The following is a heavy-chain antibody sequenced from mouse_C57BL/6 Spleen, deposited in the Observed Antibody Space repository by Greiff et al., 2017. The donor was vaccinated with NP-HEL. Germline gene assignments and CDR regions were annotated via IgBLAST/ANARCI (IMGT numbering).Heavy chain of an antibody. V-gene: IGHV1-82*01. J-gene: IGHJ1*03. Sequence: QVQLQQSGPELVKPGASVKISCKASGYAFSSSWMNWVKQRPGKGLEWIGRIYPGDGDTNYNGKFKGKATLTADKSSSTAYMQLSSLTSEDSAVYFCAREGTTVVGGYFDVWGTGTTVTVSS. CDR2: IYPGDGDT. D-gene: IGHD1-1*01. CDR3: AREGTTVVGGYFDV. CDR1: GYAFSSSW.